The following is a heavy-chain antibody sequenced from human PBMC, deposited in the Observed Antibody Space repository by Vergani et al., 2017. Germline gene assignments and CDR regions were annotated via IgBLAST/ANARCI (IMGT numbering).Heavy chain of an antibody. D-gene: IGHD3-16*01. Sequence: QVQLVQSGAEVKKPGSSVKVSCKASGGTFSSYTVTWVRQAPGQGLEWMGRIIPILGIPNYAQKLQGRVTITADKSTNTAYMELSSLRSEDTAVYYCARDRGTRTYGLDVWGQGTTVTVS. CDR2: IIPILGIP. CDR1: GGTFSSYT. CDR3: ARDRGTRTYGLDV. V-gene: IGHV1-69*08. J-gene: IGHJ6*02.